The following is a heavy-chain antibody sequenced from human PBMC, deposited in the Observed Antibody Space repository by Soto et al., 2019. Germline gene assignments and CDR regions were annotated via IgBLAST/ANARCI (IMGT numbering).Heavy chain of an antibody. D-gene: IGHD2-15*01. CDR2: IIPILGIT. CDR3: AQGYCSGGNCYSGYHFYYMDV. CDR1: GGTFSSYS. J-gene: IGHJ6*03. V-gene: IGHV1-69*02. Sequence: SVKVSCKASGGTFSSYSINWVRQAPGQGLEWMGRIIPILGITNYAQKFQGRVTITADRSTSTAYMELSSLRSEDTAIYFCAQGYCSGGNCYSGYHFYYMDVWGKGTTVTVSS.